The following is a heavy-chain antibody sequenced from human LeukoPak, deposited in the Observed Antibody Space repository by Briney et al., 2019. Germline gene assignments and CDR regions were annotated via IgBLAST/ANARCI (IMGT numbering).Heavy chain of an antibody. D-gene: IGHD3-22*01. J-gene: IGHJ1*01. CDR2: IKSKTDGGTI. CDR3: TTDLSELDDSGYYAKYFHH. CDR1: GFTFSKVW. Sequence: GGSLRLSCAASGFTFSKVWMSWVRQAPGKGLEWVGRIKSKTDGGTIDYAAPVKGRFTISRDDSKDTLFLQMNSLKTEDTAVYYCTTDLSELDDSGYYAKYFHHWGQGTLVSVSS. V-gene: IGHV3-15*01.